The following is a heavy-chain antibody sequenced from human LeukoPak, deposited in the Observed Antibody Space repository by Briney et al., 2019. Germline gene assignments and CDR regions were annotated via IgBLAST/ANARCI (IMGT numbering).Heavy chain of an antibody. CDR3: TKVTDWRTGFDY. CDR2: ITWNSDDM. D-gene: IGHD3-9*01. Sequence: GGSLRLSCAASGFPFDGYGMYWVRQAPGKGLEWVSGITWNSDDMAYADSVKGRFTISRDNAKNCLYLQMNSLRVEDTALYYCTKVTDWRTGFDYWGQGTLVTVSS. J-gene: IGHJ4*02. V-gene: IGHV3-9*01. CDR1: GFPFDGYG.